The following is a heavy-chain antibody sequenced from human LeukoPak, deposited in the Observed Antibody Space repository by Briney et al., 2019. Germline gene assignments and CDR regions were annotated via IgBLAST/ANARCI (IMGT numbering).Heavy chain of an antibody. CDR3: ARGGIAARFAY. CDR2: ISSGSGSI. Sequence: PGGSLRLSCAASGFTFSSYEMNWVRQAPGKGLEWVSYISSGSGSIFYADSVKGRFTISRDNSKNSLYLQMNSLRVEDTAVYYCARGGIAARFAYWGQGTLVTVSS. V-gene: IGHV3-48*03. D-gene: IGHD6-6*01. J-gene: IGHJ4*02. CDR1: GFTFSSYE.